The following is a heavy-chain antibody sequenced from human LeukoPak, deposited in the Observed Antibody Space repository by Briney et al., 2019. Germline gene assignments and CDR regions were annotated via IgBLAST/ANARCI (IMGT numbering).Heavy chain of an antibody. CDR3: ARDTTRDNWFDP. J-gene: IGHJ5*02. V-gene: IGHV1-18*01. Sequence: ASVKVSCKASGYTFTSYGISWVRQAPGQGLEWMGWISAYNGNINYAQKLQGRVTMTTDTSTSTAYMELRSLRSDDTAVYYCARDTTRDNWFDPWGQGTLVTVPS. CDR1: GYTFTSYG. D-gene: IGHD1-26*01. CDR2: ISAYNGNI.